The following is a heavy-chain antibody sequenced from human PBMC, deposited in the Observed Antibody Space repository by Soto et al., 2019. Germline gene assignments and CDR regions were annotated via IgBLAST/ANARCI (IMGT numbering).Heavy chain of an antibody. CDR2: ISYTGST. J-gene: IGHJ4*02. CDR1: GGSIRPHY. D-gene: IGHD6-6*01. Sequence: QVQLQESGPGLVKPSETLSLTCTVSGGSIRPHYWSWIRQPPGKGLEWIGYISYTGSTNYITSLKSRVTMSLDTSKNQFSLKLNSVTAADTALYYCARGSPMSSSFPLDSWGQGTLVAVSS. V-gene: IGHV4-59*11. CDR3: ARGSPMSSSFPLDS.